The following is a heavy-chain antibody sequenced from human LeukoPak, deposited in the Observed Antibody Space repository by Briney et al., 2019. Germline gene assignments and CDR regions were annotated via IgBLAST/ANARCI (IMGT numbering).Heavy chain of an antibody. J-gene: IGHJ4*02. V-gene: IGHV4-39*07. Sequence: TSETLSLTCTVSGGSISSSSYYWGWIRQPPGKGLEWIGSIYYSGSTYYNPSLKSRVTISVDTSKNQFSLKLSSVTAVDTAVYYCARVGYYYDSSGYYSGVFFDYWGQGTLVTVSS. CDR2: IYYSGST. D-gene: IGHD3-22*01. CDR3: ARVGYYYDSSGYYSGVFFDY. CDR1: GGSISSSSYY.